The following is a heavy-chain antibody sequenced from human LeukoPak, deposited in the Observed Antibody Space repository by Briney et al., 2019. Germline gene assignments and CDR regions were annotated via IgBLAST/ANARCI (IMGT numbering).Heavy chain of an antibody. D-gene: IGHD1-7*01. CDR1: GGSISSYY. J-gene: IGHJ4*02. V-gene: IGHV4-59*01. CDR2: IYYSGST. Sequence: PSETLSLTCTVSGGSISSYYWSWIRQPPGKGLEWIGYIYYSGSTNYNPSLKSRVTISVDTSKNQFSLKLNSVTAADTAVYYCARGGTGTTSYWGQGTLVTVSS. CDR3: ARGGTGTTSY.